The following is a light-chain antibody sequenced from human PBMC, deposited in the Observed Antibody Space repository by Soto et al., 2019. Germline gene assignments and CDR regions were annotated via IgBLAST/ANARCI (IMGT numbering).Light chain of an antibody. Sequence: EIVVTQSPATLSVSPGPRVTLSCRASQSISSNLAWYQQKPGQAPRLLIYAASTRATGFPARVSGSGSGTDFTLTISRLEPEDFAVYDCQQYGSSPWTFGQGTKVDIK. CDR2: AAS. V-gene: IGKV3-20*01. J-gene: IGKJ1*01. CDR1: QSISSN. CDR3: QQYGSSPWT.